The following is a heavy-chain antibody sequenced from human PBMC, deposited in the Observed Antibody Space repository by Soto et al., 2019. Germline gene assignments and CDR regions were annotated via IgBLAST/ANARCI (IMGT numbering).Heavy chain of an antibody. D-gene: IGHD6-6*01. CDR3: ARSLSTIGARPDY. J-gene: IGHJ4*02. Sequence: ASVKVSCKTSGYTFTGYYIHWVRQAPGQGLEWMGWINPNSGDAKYAQKFQGRVTMTRDPSTAYMQLSTLSSDDTAVYYCARSLSTIGARPDYWGQGXLVTVSS. CDR2: INPNSGDA. CDR1: GYTFTGYY. V-gene: IGHV1-2*02.